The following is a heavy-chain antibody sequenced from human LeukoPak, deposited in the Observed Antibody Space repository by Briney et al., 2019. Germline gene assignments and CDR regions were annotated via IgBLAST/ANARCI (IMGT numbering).Heavy chain of an antibody. Sequence: GGSLRLSCEASGFSFRSYGMHWVRQAPGKGLEWVAFISSVGDNKYYPDSVKGRFTISRDISKNTLYLQMNSLRAEDTAVYYCAKGPKQLLVRRSVWSYMDVWGKGTTVTIS. CDR1: GFSFRSYG. CDR2: ISSVGDNK. J-gene: IGHJ6*03. D-gene: IGHD5/OR15-5a*01. V-gene: IGHV3-30*02. CDR3: AKGPKQLLVRRSVWSYMDV.